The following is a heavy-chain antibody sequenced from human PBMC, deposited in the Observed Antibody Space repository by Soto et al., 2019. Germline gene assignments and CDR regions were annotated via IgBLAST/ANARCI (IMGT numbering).Heavy chain of an antibody. CDR3: APHVSCSGGSCQYDAFAI. CDR2: ITADGGT. Sequence: EVQVLESGGGLVQPGGSLRLSCEGSGFTVSSHAMTWIRQAPGKGPEWVSTITADGGTYYADSVKGRFAMSRDTSESTLYLQVNSLGAGETAAYYCAPHVSCSGGSCQYDAFAIRGQGTMVTVSS. V-gene: IGHV3-23*01. CDR1: GFTVSSHA. J-gene: IGHJ3*02. D-gene: IGHD2-15*01.